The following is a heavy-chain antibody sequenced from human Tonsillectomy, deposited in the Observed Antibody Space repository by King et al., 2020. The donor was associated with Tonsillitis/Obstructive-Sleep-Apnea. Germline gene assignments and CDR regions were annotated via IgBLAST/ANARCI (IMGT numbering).Heavy chain of an antibody. CDR1: GGSFSGYY. V-gene: IGHV4-34*01. J-gene: IGHJ4*02. CDR2: INHSGST. CDR3: ASSYGSGSWVDY. D-gene: IGHD3-10*01. Sequence: VQLQQWGAGLLKPSETLSLPCAVYGGSFSGYYWSWIRQPPGKGLEWIGEINHSGSTNYNPSLKSRVTISVDTSKNQFSLKLSSVTAADTAVYYCASSYGSGSWVDYWGQGTLVTVSS.